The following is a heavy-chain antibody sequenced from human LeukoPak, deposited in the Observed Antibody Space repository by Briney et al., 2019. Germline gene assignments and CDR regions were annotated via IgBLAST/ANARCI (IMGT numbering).Heavy chain of an antibody. V-gene: IGHV1-18*01. Sequence: ASVKVSCKASGYTFTSYGISWVRQAPGQGLAWMGWISAYNGNTNYAQKLQGRVTMTTDTSTSTAYMELRSLRSDDTAVYYCARDHLVFGVVIRFDYWGQGTLVTVSS. CDR3: ARDHLVFGVVIRFDY. CDR2: ISAYNGNT. D-gene: IGHD3-3*01. J-gene: IGHJ4*02. CDR1: GYTFTSYG.